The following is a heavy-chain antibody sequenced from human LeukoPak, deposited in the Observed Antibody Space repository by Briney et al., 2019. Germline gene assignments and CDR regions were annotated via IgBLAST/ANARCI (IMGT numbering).Heavy chain of an antibody. J-gene: IGHJ3*02. CDR2: IYWDDDK. V-gene: IGHV2-5*02. Sequence: SGPTLVNPPQTLTLTCTFSGFSFSTSGVRVGWIRQPPGKALEWLAIIYWDDDKGYSPPLKRRLTITKDTSKNQVVLTMTNMDPVDPATYYCAHRPLAPGPYESGRLRYSFDIWGQGTMVTVS. CDR3: AHRPLAPGPYESGRLRYSFDI. D-gene: IGHD3-3*01. CDR1: GFSFSTSGVR.